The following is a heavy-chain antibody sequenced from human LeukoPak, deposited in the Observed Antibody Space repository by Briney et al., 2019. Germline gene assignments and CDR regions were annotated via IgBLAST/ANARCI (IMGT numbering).Heavy chain of an antibody. CDR1: GFTFSSYG. D-gene: IGHD1-1*01. V-gene: IGHV3-30*18. CDR2: ISYDGSNK. J-gene: IGHJ4*02. CDR3: AKEFASVRGTIVAWDY. Sequence: PGGSLRLSCAASGFTFSSYGMHWVRQAPGKGLEWVAVISYDGSNKYYADSVKGRFSISRDNSKSTLGLQMNSLRAEDTAVYYCAKEFASVRGTIVAWDYWGQGTLVTVSS.